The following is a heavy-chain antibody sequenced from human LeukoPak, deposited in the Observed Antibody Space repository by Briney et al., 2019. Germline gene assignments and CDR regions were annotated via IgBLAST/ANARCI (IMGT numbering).Heavy chain of an antibody. V-gene: IGHV3-23*01. CDR1: GITLSNYG. D-gene: IGHD3-22*01. CDR2: ISDSGGRT. J-gene: IGHJ4*02. CDR3: AKRGVVIRVILVGFHKEAYYFDS. Sequence: GGSLRLSCAVSGITLSNYGMSWVRQAPGKGLEWVAGISDSGGRTNYADSVKGRFTISRDNPKNTLILQMNSLRPEDTAVYFCAKRGVVIRVILVGFHKEAYYFDSWGQGALVTVSS.